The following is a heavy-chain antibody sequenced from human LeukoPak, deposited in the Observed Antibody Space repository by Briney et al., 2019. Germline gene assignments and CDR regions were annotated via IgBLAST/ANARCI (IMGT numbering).Heavy chain of an antibody. Sequence: GGSLRLSCAASGFTVSSNYMNWVRQAPGKGLEWVSVIYSDGSTYYADSVKGRLTTSRDNSKNTVFLQMNSLRADDTAVYYCASPGRSGYHWAAFDIWGQGTMVTVSS. CDR2: IYSDGST. V-gene: IGHV3-53*01. CDR3: ASPGRSGYHWAAFDI. CDR1: GFTVSSNY. J-gene: IGHJ3*02. D-gene: IGHD5-12*01.